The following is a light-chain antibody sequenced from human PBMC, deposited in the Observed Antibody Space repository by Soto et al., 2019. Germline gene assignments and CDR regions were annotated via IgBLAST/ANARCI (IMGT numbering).Light chain of an antibody. J-gene: IGKJ4*01. V-gene: IGKV3-11*01. CDR3: QQRSKWPLT. Sequence: EIVLTQSPATLSLSPGERATLSCRASQSVSRYLAWYQQKPGQAPELLIYEASNRATGTPARFSGGGSGTDFTLPISSQEPEDFAVYYCQQRSKWPLTFGGGTKVEIK. CDR1: QSVSRY. CDR2: EAS.